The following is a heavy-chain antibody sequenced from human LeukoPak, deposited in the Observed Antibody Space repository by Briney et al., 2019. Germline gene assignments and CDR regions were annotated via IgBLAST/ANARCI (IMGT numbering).Heavy chain of an antibody. CDR3: GAASGVDHRFDY. Sequence: SETLSLTCTVSGGSISSSSYYWGWIRQPPGKGLEWIGNIYYSGSTYYNPSLKSRVTISADTSKNQFSLKLSSVTAADTAVYYCGAASGVDHRFDYWGQGTLVTVSS. D-gene: IGHD2-15*01. CDR1: GGSISSSSYY. V-gene: IGHV4-39*07. J-gene: IGHJ4*02. CDR2: IYYSGST.